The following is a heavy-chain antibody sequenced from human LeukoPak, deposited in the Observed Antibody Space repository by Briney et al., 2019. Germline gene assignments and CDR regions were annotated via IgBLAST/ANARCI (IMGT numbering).Heavy chain of an antibody. V-gene: IGHV3-7*01. D-gene: IGHD3-22*01. Sequence: GGSLRLSCAASGFTFSSYWMSWVRQAPGKGLEWVANIKQDGSDKYYVDSVKGRFTISRDNAKNSLYLQMNSLRAEDTAVYYCARGDTMIVVVTSFDYWGQGTLVTVSS. CDR2: IKQDGSDK. J-gene: IGHJ4*02. CDR3: ARGDTMIVVVTSFDY. CDR1: GFTFSSYW.